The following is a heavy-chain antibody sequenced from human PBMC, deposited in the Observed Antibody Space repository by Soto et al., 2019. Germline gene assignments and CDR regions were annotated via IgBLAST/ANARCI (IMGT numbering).Heavy chain of an antibody. D-gene: IGHD3-16*01. Sequence: QVQLVQSGAEVNKPGSSVKVSCKASGGTFSSHVFNWVRQAPGQGLEWMGGIMPIIGTANYAQKFQGRVTITAAEYTSTASMELSSLRSEDTAVYYCARDLEFRDGNVSHLDYWGQGTLVTVSS. CDR2: IMPIIGTA. V-gene: IGHV1-69*01. J-gene: IGHJ4*02. CDR3: ARDLEFRDGNVSHLDY. CDR1: GGTFSSHV.